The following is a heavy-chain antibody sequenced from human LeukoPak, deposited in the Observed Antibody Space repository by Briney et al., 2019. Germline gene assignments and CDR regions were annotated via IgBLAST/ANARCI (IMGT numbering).Heavy chain of an antibody. CDR1: SGSFSGYY. J-gene: IGHJ4*02. CDR2: ISSSSSTI. V-gene: IGHV3-11*04. D-gene: IGHD3-3*01. Sequence: LSLTCAVYSGSFSGYYWSWIRQPPGKGLEWVSYISSSSSTIYYADSVKGRFTISRDNAKNSLYLQMNSLRAEDTAVYYCARDLRRYYDFWSGWGQGTLVTVSS. CDR3: ARDLRRYYDFWSG.